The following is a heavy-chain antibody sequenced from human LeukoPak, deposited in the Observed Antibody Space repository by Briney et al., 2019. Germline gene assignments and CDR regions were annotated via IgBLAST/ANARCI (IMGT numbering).Heavy chain of an antibody. D-gene: IGHD3-16*02. V-gene: IGHV4-34*01. Sequence: SETLSLTCAVYGGSFSGYYWSWIRQPPGKGLEWVGEINHSGSTNYNPSLKSRVTISVDTSKNQFSLKLSSVTAADTAVYYCARAVRLGELSSACDYWGQGTLVTVSS. J-gene: IGHJ4*02. CDR3: ARAVRLGELSSACDY. CDR2: INHSGST. CDR1: GGSFSGYY.